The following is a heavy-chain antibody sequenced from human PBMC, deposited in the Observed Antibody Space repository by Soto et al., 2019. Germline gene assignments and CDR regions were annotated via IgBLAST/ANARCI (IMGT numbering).Heavy chain of an antibody. V-gene: IGHV1-3*01. CDR2: INVASGGR. CDR3: ARDFGPPHLVGSGFYHYGVDV. Sequence: QDQLVQSGGEVKKPGDSVKISCKASGYNFKTFVIHWVRQAPGQGLEWMGWINVASGGRRISQKVQDRVSLTGDSSGTTAYMELSSLKSEDTAVYFCARDFGPPHLVGSGFYHYGVDVWGQGTMVTVS. J-gene: IGHJ6*02. D-gene: IGHD3-22*01. CDR1: GYNFKTFV.